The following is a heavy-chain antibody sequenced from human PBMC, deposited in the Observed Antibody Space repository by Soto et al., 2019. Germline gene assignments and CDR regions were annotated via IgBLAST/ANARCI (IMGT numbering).Heavy chain of an antibody. CDR1: GYTFTSYG. V-gene: IGHV1-18*01. CDR3: ARDRITIFGVVIRGFDI. Sequence: ASVKVSCKASGYTFTSYGISWVRQAPGQGLEWMGWISAYNGNTNYAQKLQGGVTMTTDTSTSTAYMELRSLRSDDTAVYYCARDRITIFGVVIRGFDIWGQGTMVTVSS. D-gene: IGHD3-3*01. J-gene: IGHJ3*02. CDR2: ISAYNGNT.